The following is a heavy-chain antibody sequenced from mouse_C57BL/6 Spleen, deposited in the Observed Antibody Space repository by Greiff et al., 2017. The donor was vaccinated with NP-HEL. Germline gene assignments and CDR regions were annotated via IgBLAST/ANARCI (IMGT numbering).Heavy chain of an antibody. D-gene: IGHD4-1*01. V-gene: IGHV14-2*01. CDR3: ARRRWDGDYYAMDY. CDR2: IDPEDGET. CDR1: GFNIKDYY. J-gene: IGHJ4*01. Sequence: EVNVVESGAELVKPGASVKLSCTASGFNIKDYYMHWVKQRTEQGLEWIGRIDPEDGETKYAPKFQGKATITADTSSNTAYLQLSSLTSEDTAVYYCARRRWDGDYYAMDYWGQGTSVTVSS.